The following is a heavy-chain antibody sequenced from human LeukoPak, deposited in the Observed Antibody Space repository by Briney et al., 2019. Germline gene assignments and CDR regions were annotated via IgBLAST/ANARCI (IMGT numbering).Heavy chain of an antibody. V-gene: IGHV3-74*01. J-gene: IGHJ4*02. CDR2: INSDGSST. D-gene: IGHD3-3*01. CDR3: ARDIGRFSMVSSGVFDY. Sequence: GGTLRLSCAASGFTFSSYWMHWVRQAPGKGLVWVSRINSDGSSTSYADSVKGRFTISRDNAKNTLYLQMNSLRAEDTAVYYCARDIGRFSMVSSGVFDYWGQGTLVTVSS. CDR1: GFTFSSYW.